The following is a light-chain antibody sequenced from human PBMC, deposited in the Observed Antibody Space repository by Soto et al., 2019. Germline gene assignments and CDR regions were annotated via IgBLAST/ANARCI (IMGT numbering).Light chain of an antibody. CDR2: RNN. Sequence: QSLLTQPPSASGTPGQTVNISCSGSTSNIGKTFVYWYQHFPGTAPKLLIYRNNLRPSGVPDRFSASKSGTSTSLAISGLLSEDESDYYCASWYNNLSGYVFGTGTKLTVL. J-gene: IGLJ1*01. V-gene: IGLV1-47*01. CDR3: ASWYNNLSGYV. CDR1: TSNIGKTF.